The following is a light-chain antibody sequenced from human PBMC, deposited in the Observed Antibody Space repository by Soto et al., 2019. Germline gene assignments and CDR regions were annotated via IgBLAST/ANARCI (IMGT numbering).Light chain of an antibody. J-gene: IGLJ1*01. Sequence: QSVLTQPASVSGSPGQSITISCTGTSSDIGAYDYVSWYQQHPGGVPKLLIYDVSSRPSGVSSRFSGPKSGNTASLTISGLQADDESDYYCSSFADSSARDYVFGGGTKVTVL. CDR2: DVS. CDR1: SSDIGAYDY. V-gene: IGLV2-14*03. CDR3: SSFADSSARDYV.